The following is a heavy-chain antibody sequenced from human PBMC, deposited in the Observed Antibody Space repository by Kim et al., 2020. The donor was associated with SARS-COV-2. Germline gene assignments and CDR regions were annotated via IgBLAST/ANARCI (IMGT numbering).Heavy chain of an antibody. CDR1: GGSISSSNG. CDR3: ARALIVVVPAAMLSSWFDP. V-gene: IGHV4-4*02. CDR2: IYHSGST. J-gene: IGHJ5*02. D-gene: IGHD2-2*01. Sequence: SETLSLTCAVSGGSISSSNGWSWVRQPPGKGLEWIGEIYHSGSTNYNPSLKSRVTISVDKSKNQFSLKLSSVTAADTAVYYCARALIVVVPAAMLSSWFDPWGQGTLVTVSS.